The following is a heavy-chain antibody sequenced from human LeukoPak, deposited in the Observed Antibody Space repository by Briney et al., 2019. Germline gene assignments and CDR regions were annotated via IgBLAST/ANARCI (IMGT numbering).Heavy chain of an antibody. CDR2: ISSDGVSK. CDR1: GFTFSSSP. D-gene: IGHD6-19*01. J-gene: IGHJ4*02. CDR3: LQEGSGWYAS. V-gene: IGHV3-64D*06. Sequence: GSLRLSCSASGFTFSSSPMHWVRQAPGKGLEYVSAISSDGVSKYYGDSMKGRFTISRDNSKNILYLHMSSLRAEDTAVYYCLQEGSGWYASWGQGTLVTVSS.